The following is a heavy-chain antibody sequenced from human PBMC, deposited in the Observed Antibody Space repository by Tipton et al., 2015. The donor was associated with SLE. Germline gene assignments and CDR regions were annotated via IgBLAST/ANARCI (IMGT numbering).Heavy chain of an antibody. V-gene: IGHV4-39*01. CDR2: VYYSGST. CDR1: GDSVSSSSYY. CDR3: ASSATYYDFWSGYYNPFGWFDP. D-gene: IGHD3-3*01. J-gene: IGHJ5*02. Sequence: TLSLTCIVSGDSVSSSSYYWGWIRLPPGKGLEWIGSVYYSGSTYYNPSLKSRVAISIDSSKNQFSLKLSSVTAADTAVYYCASSATYYDFWSGYYNPFGWFDPWGQGTLVTVSS.